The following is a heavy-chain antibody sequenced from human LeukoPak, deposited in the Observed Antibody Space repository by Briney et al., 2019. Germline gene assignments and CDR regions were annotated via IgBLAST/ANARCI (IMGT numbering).Heavy chain of an antibody. D-gene: IGHD3/OR15-3a*01. V-gene: IGHV1-18*01. CDR1: EGTFSNYA. Sequence: ASVKVSCKASEGTFSNYAINWVRQAPGQGLEWMGWISAYNGNTNYAQKLQGRVTMTTETSTTTAYMELRSLRSDDTAIYYCAGAGLVRDAFDVWGQGTLVTVAS. CDR3: AGAGLVRDAFDV. CDR2: ISAYNGNT. J-gene: IGHJ3*01.